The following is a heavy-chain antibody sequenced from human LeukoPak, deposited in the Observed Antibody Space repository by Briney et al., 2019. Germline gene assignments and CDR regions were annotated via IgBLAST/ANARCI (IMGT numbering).Heavy chain of an antibody. Sequence: GGSLRLSCAASGFTFSSYNMNWVRQAPGKGLEWVSSISSSSSYIYYADSVRGRFTISRDNAKNSLYLQMNSLRAEDTAVYYCARAGPGYSSGWYDAFDIWGQGTMVTVSS. D-gene: IGHD6-19*01. CDR1: GFTFSSYN. J-gene: IGHJ3*02. CDR2: ISSSSSYI. CDR3: ARAGPGYSSGWYDAFDI. V-gene: IGHV3-21*01.